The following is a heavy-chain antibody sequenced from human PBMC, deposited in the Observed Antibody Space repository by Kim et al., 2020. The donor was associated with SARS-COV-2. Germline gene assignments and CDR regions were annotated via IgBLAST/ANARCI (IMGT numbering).Heavy chain of an antibody. Sequence: SVKVSCKASGGTFSSYAISWVRQAPGQGLEWMGGIIPIFGTANYAQKFQGRVTITADESTSTAYMELSSLRSEDTAVYYCARASIAAAGKRNPSVEATKINWFDPWGQGTLVTVSS. J-gene: IGHJ5*02. D-gene: IGHD6-13*01. CDR3: ARASIAAAGKRNPSVEATKINWFDP. CDR2: IIPIFGTA. V-gene: IGHV1-69*13. CDR1: GGTFSSYA.